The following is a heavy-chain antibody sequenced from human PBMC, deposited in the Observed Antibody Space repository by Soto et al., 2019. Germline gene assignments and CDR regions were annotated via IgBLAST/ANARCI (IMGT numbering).Heavy chain of an antibody. D-gene: IGHD4-17*01. Sequence: SETLSLTCTVSGGSISSSSYYWGWIRQPPGKGLEWIGSIYYSGSTYYNPSLKSRVTISVDTSKNQFSLRAEDTAVYYCARGSDYWLFYFDYWGQGTLVTVSS. V-gene: IGHV4-39*01. J-gene: IGHJ4*02. CDR1: GGSISSSSYY. CDR2: IYYSGST. CDR3: ARGSDYWLFYFDY.